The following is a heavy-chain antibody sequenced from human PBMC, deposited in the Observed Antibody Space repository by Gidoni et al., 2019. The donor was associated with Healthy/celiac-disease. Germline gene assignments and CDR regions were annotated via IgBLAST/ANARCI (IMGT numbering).Heavy chain of an antibody. Sequence: EVQLVESGGGLVKPGGSLSLSCAASGFTFSNAWRNWVRQAPGKGLGGVGRIKSKTDVRTTDYAAPVKGRFTISRDDSKNTLYLQMNSLKTEDTAVYYCTTIQNPYSSGWYYFDYWGQGTLVTVSS. J-gene: IGHJ4*02. D-gene: IGHD6-19*01. CDR3: TTIQNPYSSGWYYFDY. CDR1: GFTFSNAW. CDR2: IKSKTDVRTT. V-gene: IGHV3-15*07.